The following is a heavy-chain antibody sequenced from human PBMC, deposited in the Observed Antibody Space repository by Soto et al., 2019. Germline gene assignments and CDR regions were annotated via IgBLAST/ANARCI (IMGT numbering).Heavy chain of an antibody. V-gene: IGHV3-7*01. CDR1: GFTFSTSW. CDR3: TRYLDF. CDR2: INQDGSVK. Sequence: PGGSLRLSCAASGFTFSTSWMDWVRQTPGKGLEWVANINQDGSVKNYVDSVKGRFTISRDNAKNSLFLQMSSLTAEDSGLYYCTRYLDFWGQGTLVTVSS. J-gene: IGHJ4*02.